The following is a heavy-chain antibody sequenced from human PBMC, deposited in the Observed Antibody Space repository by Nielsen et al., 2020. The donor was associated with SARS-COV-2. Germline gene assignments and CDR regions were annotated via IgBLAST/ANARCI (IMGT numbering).Heavy chain of an antibody. CDR2: IGTAGDT. Sequence: GESLKISCAASGFTFSSYDMHWVRQATGKGLEWVSAIGTAGDTYYPGSVKGRFTISRDNAKNSLYLQMNSLRAEDTALYYCAKLPGLRYFDEGNAFDIWGQGTMVTVSS. D-gene: IGHD3-9*01. CDR3: AKLPGLRYFDEGNAFDI. J-gene: IGHJ3*02. CDR1: GFTFSSYD. V-gene: IGHV3-13*04.